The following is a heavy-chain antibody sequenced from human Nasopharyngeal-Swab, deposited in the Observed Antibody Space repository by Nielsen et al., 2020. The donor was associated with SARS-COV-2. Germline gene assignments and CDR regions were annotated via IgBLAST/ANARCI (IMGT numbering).Heavy chain of an antibody. CDR3: AKGLRSSSWYEDY. V-gene: IGHV3-23*01. D-gene: IGHD6-13*01. Sequence: VRQMPGKGLEWVSSIGNSGANTYYADSVKGRFTISRDNSKNTLYLQMNSPRAEDTAVYYCAKGLRSSSWYEDYWGQGTQVTVSS. CDR2: IGNSGANT. J-gene: IGHJ4*02.